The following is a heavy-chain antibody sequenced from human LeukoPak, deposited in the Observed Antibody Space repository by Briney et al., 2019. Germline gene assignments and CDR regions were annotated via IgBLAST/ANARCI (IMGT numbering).Heavy chain of an antibody. CDR3: ARVVDGYNYPYFDY. Sequence: SATLSLTCTVSGGSITSHYWIWIRQSPEKGLEWIGDISSSGSTGYNPSLRGRVTISVDTSTNRFFLSLSSVTAADTAVYYCARVVDGYNYPYFDYWGQGTLVTVSS. CDR2: ISSSGST. D-gene: IGHD5-24*01. V-gene: IGHV4-59*11. CDR1: GGSITSHY. J-gene: IGHJ4*02.